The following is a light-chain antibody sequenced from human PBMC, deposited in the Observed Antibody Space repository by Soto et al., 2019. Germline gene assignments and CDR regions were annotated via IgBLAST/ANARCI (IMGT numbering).Light chain of an antibody. V-gene: IGLV2-23*02. Sequence: QSALTQPASVSGSPGQSITISCTGTSSDVGSYNLVSWYQQHPGKAPKLMIYEVSKRPSGVSNRFSGSKSGNTASLTISGLQAEDEADYYCCSYAGSSDWVFGGGTNLTVL. J-gene: IGLJ3*02. CDR3: CSYAGSSDWV. CDR2: EVS. CDR1: SSDVGSYNL.